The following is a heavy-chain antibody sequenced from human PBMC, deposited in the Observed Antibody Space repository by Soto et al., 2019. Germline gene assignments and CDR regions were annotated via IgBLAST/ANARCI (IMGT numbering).Heavy chain of an antibody. CDR2: ISGSGDT. Sequence: GGSLRLSCAASGFTFNSYAMSWVRQAPGKGLEWVSAISGSGDTYYADSVKGRFTISRDNSKNTLYLQMNSLRAEDTAVYYCAKDPNYSQYYYYYIDVWGKGTTVTVSS. CDR1: GFTFNSYA. D-gene: IGHD1-26*01. CDR3: AKDPNYSQYYYYYIDV. V-gene: IGHV3-23*01. J-gene: IGHJ6*03.